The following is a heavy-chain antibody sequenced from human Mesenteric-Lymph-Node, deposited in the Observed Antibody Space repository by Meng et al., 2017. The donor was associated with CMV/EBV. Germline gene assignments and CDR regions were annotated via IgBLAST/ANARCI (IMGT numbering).Heavy chain of an antibody. CDR3: ARDNMGSLDY. CDR1: GGSVSSGSYY. Sequence: GSLRLSCTVSGGSVSSGSYYWSWIRQPPGKGLEWIGYIYYSGSATYNPSLKSRVTISVDASNKHFSLNLNFVTAADTALYFCARDNMGSLDYWGQGALVTVSS. J-gene: IGHJ4*02. V-gene: IGHV4-61*03. CDR2: IYYSGSA. D-gene: IGHD1-26*01.